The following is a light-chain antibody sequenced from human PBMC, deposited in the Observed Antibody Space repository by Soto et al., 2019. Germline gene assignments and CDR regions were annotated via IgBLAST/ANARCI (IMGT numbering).Light chain of an antibody. J-gene: IGKJ4*01. CDR3: QQSSTTPRHS. V-gene: IGKV1-39*01. CDR2: AAS. Sequence: DIQMTQSPSSLSASVGDKLTITCRANQSITNFLNWYQKKPGEVPKLLIFAASRLQSGVPSRFSGSESGTDFALTIISLQPEDFATYYCQQSSTTPRHSFGGGTRVDFK. CDR1: QSITNF.